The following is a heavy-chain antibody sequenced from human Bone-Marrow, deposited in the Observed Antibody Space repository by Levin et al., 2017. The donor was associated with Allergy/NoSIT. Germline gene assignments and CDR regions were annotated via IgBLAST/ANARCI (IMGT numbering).Heavy chain of an antibody. CDR2: ISGSGGST. CDR3: AKENVDIVATTGVRPPDY. Sequence: GESLKISCAASGFTFSSYAMSWVRQAPGKGLEWVSAISGSGGSTYYADSVKGRFTISRDNSKNTLYLQMNSLRAEDTAVYYCAKENVDIVATTGVRPPDYWGQGTLVTVSS. CDR1: GFTFSSYA. V-gene: IGHV3-23*01. D-gene: IGHD5-12*01. J-gene: IGHJ4*02.